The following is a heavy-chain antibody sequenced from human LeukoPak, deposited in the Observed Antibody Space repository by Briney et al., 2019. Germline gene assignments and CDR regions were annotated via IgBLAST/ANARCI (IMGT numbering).Heavy chain of an antibody. CDR3: AREEQQLAYNDY. Sequence: ASVKVSCKASGYTFTGYYMHWVRQAPGQGLEWMGRINPNSGGTNYAQKFQGWVTMTRDTSISTAYMELSRLRSDDTAVYYCAREEQQLAYNDYWGQGTLVIVSS. CDR1: GYTFTGYY. CDR2: INPNSGGT. J-gene: IGHJ4*02. D-gene: IGHD6-13*01. V-gene: IGHV1-2*04.